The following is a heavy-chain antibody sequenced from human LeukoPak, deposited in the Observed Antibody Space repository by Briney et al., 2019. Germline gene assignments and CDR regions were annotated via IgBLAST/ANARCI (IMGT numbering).Heavy chain of an antibody. D-gene: IGHD6-25*01. V-gene: IGHV1-46*01. CDR3: GKDVKFNRLNYFDY. Sequence: GASVKVSCKASGYTFTSYYMHWVRQAPGQGLEWMGIINPSGGSTSYAQKFQGRVTMTRDMSTSTVYMELSSLRAEDTALYYCGKDVKFNRLNYFDYWGQGTLVTVSS. J-gene: IGHJ4*02. CDR2: INPSGGST. CDR1: GYTFTSYY.